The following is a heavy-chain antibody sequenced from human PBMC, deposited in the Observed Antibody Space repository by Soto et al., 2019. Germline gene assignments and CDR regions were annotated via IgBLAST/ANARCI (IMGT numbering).Heavy chain of an antibody. CDR2: IRGGSGGT. CDR1: GFTFSTYA. D-gene: IGHD2-2*01. V-gene: IGHV3-23*01. Sequence: EVQLLESGGGSVQPGGSLRLSCAASGFTFSTYAMSWVRQAPGKGLEWVSGIRGGSGGTNYVDSVKGRFTISRDNSTSTLYLQMNSLIADDTAVYYCAKSGTTSVDYYYYMDVWGQGATVTVSS. J-gene: IGHJ6*03. CDR3: AKSGTTSVDYYYYMDV.